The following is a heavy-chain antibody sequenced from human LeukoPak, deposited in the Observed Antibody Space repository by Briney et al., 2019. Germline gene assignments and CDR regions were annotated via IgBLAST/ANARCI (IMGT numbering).Heavy chain of an antibody. CDR1: GYTLTELS. V-gene: IGHV1-24*01. Sequence: ASVKVSCKVSGYTLTELSMHWVRQAPGKGLEWMGGFDPEDGETIYAQKFQGRVTMTRDTSISTAYMELSRLRSDDTAVYYCAREGYYYGSGSYPYGYWGQGTLVTVSS. D-gene: IGHD3-10*01. CDR2: FDPEDGET. CDR3: AREGYYYGSGSYPYGY. J-gene: IGHJ4*02.